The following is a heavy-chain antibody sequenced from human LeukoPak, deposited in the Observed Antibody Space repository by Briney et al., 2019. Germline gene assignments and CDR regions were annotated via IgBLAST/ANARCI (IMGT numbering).Heavy chain of an antibody. D-gene: IGHD3-9*01. V-gene: IGHV4-31*03. J-gene: IGHJ4*02. CDR3: ARVYTNYDILTGTFDY. CDR2: IYYSGST. Sequence: SETLSLTCTVSGGSISSGGYYWSWIRQHPGKGLEWIGYIYYSGSTYYNPSLKSRVTISVDKSKNQFSLKLSSVTAADTAVYYCARVYTNYDILTGTFDYWGQGTLVTVSS. CDR1: GGSISSGGYY.